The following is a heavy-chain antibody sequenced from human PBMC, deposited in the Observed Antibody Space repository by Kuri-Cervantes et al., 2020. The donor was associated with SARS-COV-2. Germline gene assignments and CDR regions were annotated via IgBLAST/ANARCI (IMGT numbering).Heavy chain of an antibody. CDR3: ARACVGGDYVDY. V-gene: IGHV4-30-2*01. CDR2: IYHSGST. D-gene: IGHD2-21*01. Sequence: SETLSLTCTVSGGSISSGGYYWSWIRQPPGKGLEWIGYIYHSGSTYYNPSLKSRVTISGDRSKNQFSLKLSSVTAADTAVYYCARACVGGDYVDYWGQGTLVTVSS. J-gene: IGHJ4*02. CDR1: GGSISSGGYY.